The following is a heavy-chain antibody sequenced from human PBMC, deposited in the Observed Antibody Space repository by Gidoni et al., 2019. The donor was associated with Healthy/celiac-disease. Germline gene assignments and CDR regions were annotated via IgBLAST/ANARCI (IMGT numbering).Heavy chain of an antibody. CDR2: ISGSGGST. CDR3: ANARPIAAAANSPLVV. Sequence: EVQLLESGGGLVQPGGSLTLSCAASGFTFSSYAMSWVRQAPGKGLAWVSGISGSGGSTYYADSVKRRVTISRDKSKNTMYLQMNSLRAEDTDVYYCANARPIAAAANSPLVVWGQGTLVTVSS. V-gene: IGHV3-23*01. CDR1: GFTFSSYA. D-gene: IGHD6-13*01. J-gene: IGHJ4*02.